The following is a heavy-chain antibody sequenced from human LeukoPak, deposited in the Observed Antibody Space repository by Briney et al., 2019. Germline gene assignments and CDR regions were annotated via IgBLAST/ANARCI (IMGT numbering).Heavy chain of an antibody. CDR2: IYHGGNT. CDR3: ARGNLVGPTSCYNY. V-gene: IGHV4-4*02. Sequence: PSETLSPTCAVSGGSISSSNWWSWVRQPPGKGLEWIGEIYHGGNTNFNPSLKSRVTISVDKSKNQFSLNLNSVTAADTAVYYCARGNLVGPTSCYNYWGQGTLVTVSS. D-gene: IGHD2-2*02. J-gene: IGHJ4*02. CDR1: GGSISSSNW.